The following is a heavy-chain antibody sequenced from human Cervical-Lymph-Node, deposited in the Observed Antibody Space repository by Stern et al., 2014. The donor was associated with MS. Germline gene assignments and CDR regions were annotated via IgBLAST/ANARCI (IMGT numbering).Heavy chain of an antibody. Sequence: VQLVQSGAEVKKPGSSVKVSCKASGGIFSNDVINWVRQAPGQGLDWMGGIIPKFGTTKYAQKLQDRVKISADESMTTAYMDLSSLRSEDTALYYCATTFRWGQGTLITVSS. V-gene: IGHV1-69*01. J-gene: IGHJ4*02. D-gene: IGHD3-10*01. CDR2: IIPKFGTT. CDR1: GGIFSNDV. CDR3: ATTFR.